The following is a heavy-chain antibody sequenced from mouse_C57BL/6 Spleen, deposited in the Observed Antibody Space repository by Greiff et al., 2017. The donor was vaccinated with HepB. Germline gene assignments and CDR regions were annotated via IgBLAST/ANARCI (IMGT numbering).Heavy chain of an antibody. CDR1: GYTFTEYT. D-gene: IGHD3-2*02. CDR2: FYPGSGSI. CDR3: ARHEAGGQLRLGGTPWFAY. J-gene: IGHJ3*01. Sequence: QVQLQQSGAELVKPGASVKLSCKASGYTFTEYTIHWVKQRSGQGLEWIGWFYPGSGSIKYNEKFKDKATLTADKSSSTVYMELSRLTSEDSAVYFCARHEAGGQLRLGGTPWFAYWGQGTLVTVSA. V-gene: IGHV1-62-2*01.